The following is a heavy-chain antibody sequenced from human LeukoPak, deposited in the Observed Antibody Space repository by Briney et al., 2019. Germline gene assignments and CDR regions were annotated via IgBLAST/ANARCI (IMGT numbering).Heavy chain of an antibody. CDR1: GYTLTELS. Sequence: ASVTVSCKVSGYTLTELSMHWVRQAPGKGLEWMGGFDPEDGETIYAQKFQGRVTMTEDTSTDTAYMELSSLRSEDTAVYYCAPQASYSSGLDYWGQGTLVTVSS. J-gene: IGHJ4*02. CDR3: APQASYSSGLDY. V-gene: IGHV1-24*01. D-gene: IGHD6-19*01. CDR2: FDPEDGET.